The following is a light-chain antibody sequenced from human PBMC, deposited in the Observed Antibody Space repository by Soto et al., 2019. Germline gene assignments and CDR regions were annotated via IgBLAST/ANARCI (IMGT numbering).Light chain of an antibody. CDR3: QQYNNWPRRT. V-gene: IGKV3-15*01. CDR1: QSVSSN. Sequence: EIVMTQSPATLSVSPGERATLSCRASQSVSSNLAWYQQKPGQAPRLLIYGASTRATGIPARFSGSGSGTEFTLTISSLQSEDFAVYYCQQYNNWPRRTFDQGTKVEIK. CDR2: GAS. J-gene: IGKJ1*01.